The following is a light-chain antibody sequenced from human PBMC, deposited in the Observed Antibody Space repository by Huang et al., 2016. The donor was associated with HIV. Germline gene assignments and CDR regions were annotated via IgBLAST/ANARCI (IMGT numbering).Light chain of an antibody. CDR2: GAS. J-gene: IGKJ1*01. CDR1: QSFSSNY. Sequence: EIVLTQSPGTLSLSPGETATLSCRASQSFSSNYLAWYQQKPGQAPRLLIYGASSRATGIPDRFSGSGSGTDFTLTISRLEPEDFAVYYCQQDGSSPRTFGQGTKVEIK. V-gene: IGKV3-20*01. CDR3: QQDGSSPRT.